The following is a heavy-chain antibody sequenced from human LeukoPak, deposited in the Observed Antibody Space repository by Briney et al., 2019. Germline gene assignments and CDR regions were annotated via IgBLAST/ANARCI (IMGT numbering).Heavy chain of an antibody. D-gene: IGHD6-19*01. CDR2: FDPEDGET. J-gene: IGHJ4*02. CDR1: GKTLSDLS. Sequence: ASVKVSCKVSGKTLSDLSIHWLRQPPGKGLEWMGGFDPEDGETIYAQKFQGRVTMTEDTSTDTAYMELSSLRSEDTAVYYCATSAPYSSGWGGDFDYWGQGTLVTVSS. V-gene: IGHV1-24*01. CDR3: ATSAPYSSGWGGDFDY.